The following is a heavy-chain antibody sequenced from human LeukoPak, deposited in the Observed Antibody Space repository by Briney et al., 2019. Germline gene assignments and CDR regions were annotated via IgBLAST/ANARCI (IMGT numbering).Heavy chain of an antibody. D-gene: IGHD3-3*01. J-gene: IGHJ4*02. CDR3: ARDRNTDFWSGYYTNYFDY. CDR1: GFTFSSYW. V-gene: IGHV3-7*01. Sequence: PGGSLRLSCAASGFTFSSYWMSWVRQAPGKGLEWVANIKQDGSEKYYVDYVKGRFTISRDNAKNSLYLQMNSLRAEDTAVYYCARDRNTDFWSGYYTNYFDYWGQGTLVTVSS. CDR2: IKQDGSEK.